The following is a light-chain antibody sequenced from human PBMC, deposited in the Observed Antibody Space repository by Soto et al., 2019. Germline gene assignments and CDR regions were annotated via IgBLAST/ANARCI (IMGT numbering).Light chain of an antibody. J-gene: IGKJ4*01. CDR2: DAS. CDR3: QQYGNSPLT. V-gene: IGKV3-20*01. Sequence: EVVMTQSPVTLSVSPGEGATLSCRASQSVSNRLAWYRQTPGQAPRLLIYDASNRAPGIPDRFSGSGSGTDFTLTISRVEPEDFAVYHCQQYGNSPLTFGGGTKVDIK. CDR1: QSVSNR.